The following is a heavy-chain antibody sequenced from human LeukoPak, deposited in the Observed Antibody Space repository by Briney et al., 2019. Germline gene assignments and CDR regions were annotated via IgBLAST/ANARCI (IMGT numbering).Heavy chain of an antibody. CDR1: GDSISGNY. Sequence: SETLSLTCTVSGDSISGNYWAWIRQPPGKGLEWIGYIYYSGIINYNASLKSRVTISVDTSKNQCSLKLSSVTAADTAVYYCARLGDGDNLRYFDYWGQGTLVTVSS. D-gene: IGHD5-24*01. J-gene: IGHJ4*02. V-gene: IGHV4-59*08. CDR2: IYYSGII. CDR3: ARLGDGDNLRYFDY.